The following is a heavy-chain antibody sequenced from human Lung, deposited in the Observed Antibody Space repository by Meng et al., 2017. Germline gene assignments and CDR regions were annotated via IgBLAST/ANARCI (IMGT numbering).Heavy chain of an antibody. V-gene: IGHV4-34*01. D-gene: IGHD4-11*01. J-gene: IGHJ4*02. CDR1: GGSFSDYY. CDR3: ARGPTTMAHDFDY. Sequence: QGQLQQLGSGLLKPSGTLSLACVVSGGSFSDYYWSWIRQPPGKGLEWIGEINHSGSTNYNPSLESRATISVDTSQNNLSLKLSSVTAADSAVYYCARGPTTMAHDFDYWGQGTLVTVSS. CDR2: INHSGST.